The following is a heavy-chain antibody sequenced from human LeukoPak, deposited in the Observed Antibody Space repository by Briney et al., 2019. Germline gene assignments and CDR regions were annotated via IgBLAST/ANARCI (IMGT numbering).Heavy chain of an antibody. Sequence: GTSLRLSCAGSGFTLRRYAMHWVRQAPGKGLEWVAVISYDGSKKADSVKGRFTISRDNSKNTLYLQMTSLRAEDTAVYYCARDGSDYWGQGTLVTVSS. V-gene: IGHV3-30-3*01. CDR1: GFTLRRYA. CDR2: ISYDGSKK. J-gene: IGHJ4*02. D-gene: IGHD3-10*01. CDR3: ARDGSDY.